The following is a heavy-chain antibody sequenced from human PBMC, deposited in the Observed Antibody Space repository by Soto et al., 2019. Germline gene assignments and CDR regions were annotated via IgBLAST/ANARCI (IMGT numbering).Heavy chain of an antibody. CDR1: GFTFSSYE. V-gene: IGHV3-48*03. CDR3: ARLTYYYDSSGYSYYYYGMDV. J-gene: IGHJ6*02. CDR2: ISSSGSTI. D-gene: IGHD3-22*01. Sequence: ESGGGLVQPGGSLRLSCAASGFTFSSYEMNWVRQAPGKGLEWVSYISSSGSTIYYADSVKGRFTISRDNAKNSLYLQMNSLRAEDTAVYYCARLTYYYDSSGYSYYYYGMDVWGQGTTVTVSS.